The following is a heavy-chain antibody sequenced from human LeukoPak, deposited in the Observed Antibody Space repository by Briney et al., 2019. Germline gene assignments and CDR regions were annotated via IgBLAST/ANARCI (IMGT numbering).Heavy chain of an antibody. Sequence: GGSLRLSCAASGFTVSSNYMSWVRQAPGKGLEWVSVIYSGGSTYYADSVKGRFTISRDNSYNTVSLQMNSLRDEDTGVYYCAKGLRTGVGPYMGYHYYMDVWGKGATVTVSS. CDR3: AKGLRTGVGPYMGYHYYMDV. CDR1: GFTVSSNY. J-gene: IGHJ6*03. CDR2: IYSGGST. V-gene: IGHV3-53*01. D-gene: IGHD3-16*01.